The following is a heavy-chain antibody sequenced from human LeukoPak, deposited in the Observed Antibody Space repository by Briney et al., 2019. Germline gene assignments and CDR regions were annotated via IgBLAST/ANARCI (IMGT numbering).Heavy chain of an antibody. D-gene: IGHD5-12*01. CDR3: AKELGGYDTYYFDY. CDR1: GFTFSSYG. V-gene: IGHV3-30*18. CDR2: ISYDGSNK. Sequence: GGSLRLSCAASGFTFSSYGMHWVRQAPGKGLEWVAVISYDGSNKYYADSVKGRSTISRDNSKNTLYLQMNSLRAEDTAVYYCAKELGGYDTYYFDYWGQGTLVTVSS. J-gene: IGHJ4*02.